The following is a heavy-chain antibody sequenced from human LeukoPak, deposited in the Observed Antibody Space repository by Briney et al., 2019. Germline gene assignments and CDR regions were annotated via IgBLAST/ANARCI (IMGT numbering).Heavy chain of an antibody. CDR2: INPAGRDT. V-gene: IGHV3-7*01. Sequence: GGSLRLSCEGPGFTFSDYWMGWVRQAPGKGLEWVANINPAGRDTYYVDSVKGRFTISRDNVKKSTFLQMNSLRVEETAFYHPVRWGVTAGMQDWGQGTLVTVSS. J-gene: IGHJ4*02. CDR3: VRWGVTAGMQD. CDR1: GFTFSDYW. D-gene: IGHD2-2*01.